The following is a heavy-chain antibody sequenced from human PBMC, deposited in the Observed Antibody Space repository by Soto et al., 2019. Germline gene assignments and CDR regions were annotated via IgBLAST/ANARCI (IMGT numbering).Heavy chain of an antibody. CDR3: ARTLGPHVTGYVDSDYRWTIDQ. CDR2: IYYSVST. J-gene: IGHJ4*02. D-gene: IGHD4-4*01. Sequence: SETLSLTCTVSGGSVSSSSYFWGWIRQPPGKGLEWIGSIYYSVSTHFNPSLKSRVTISVDTSKNQFFLRLTSVTAADSGVYFCARTLGPHVTGYVDSDYRWTIDQWGQGTLVTVSS. CDR1: GGSVSSSSYF. V-gene: IGHV4-39*01.